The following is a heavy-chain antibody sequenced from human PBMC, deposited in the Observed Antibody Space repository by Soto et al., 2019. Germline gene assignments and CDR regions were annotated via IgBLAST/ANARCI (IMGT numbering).Heavy chain of an antibody. CDR1: GGTFSSYA. CDR3: ARSQGSSTSLEISYYYHYGMDV. J-gene: IGHJ6*02. Sequence: QVQLVQSGAEVKKPGSSVKVSCKASGGTFSSYAISWVRQAPGQGLEWMGGIIPISDTTNYAQKFQGRVTITADESTSTAYMELSSLRSEDTAVYYCARSQGSSTSLEISYYYHYGMDVWGQGTTVTVSS. CDR2: IIPISDTT. D-gene: IGHD2-2*01. V-gene: IGHV1-69*01.